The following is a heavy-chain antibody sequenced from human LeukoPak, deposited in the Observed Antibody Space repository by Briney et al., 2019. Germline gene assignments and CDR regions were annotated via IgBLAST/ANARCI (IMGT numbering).Heavy chain of an antibody. J-gene: IGHJ4*02. CDR3: VKDMYSEEDIVVVVAATGFDY. CDR1: GFTFSSYA. V-gene: IGHV3-64D*06. D-gene: IGHD2-15*01. Sequence: SGGSLRLSCSASGFTFSSYAMHWVGQAPGKGLEYVSAISSNGGSTYYADSVKGRFTISRDNSKNTLYLQMSSLRAEDTAVYYCVKDMYSEEDIVVVVAATGFDYWGQGTLVTVSS. CDR2: ISSNGGST.